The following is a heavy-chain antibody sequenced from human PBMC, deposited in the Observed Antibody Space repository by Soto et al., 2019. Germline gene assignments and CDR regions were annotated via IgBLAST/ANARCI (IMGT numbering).Heavy chain of an antibody. CDR1: GFRFSSYG. V-gene: IGHV3-33*06. J-gene: IGHJ4*02. D-gene: IGHD3-16*01. Sequence: QVQLVESGGAVVQPGGSLKLSRAASGFRFSSYGIHWVRQAPGKGLEWVAVIWSDGSTTDYADSVKGRFTISRDNSKNTLYLQVTSLRAEDTAVYYCAKDREGGIFDYWGQGTLVTVSS. CDR2: IWSDGSTT. CDR3: AKDREGGIFDY.